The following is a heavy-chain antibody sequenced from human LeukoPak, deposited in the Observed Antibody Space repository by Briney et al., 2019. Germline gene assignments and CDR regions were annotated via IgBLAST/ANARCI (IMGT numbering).Heavy chain of an antibody. CDR1: GFTFSDYA. Sequence: GGSLRLSCAASGFTFSDYALGWVRQAPGRGLEWVATLRGSGAGTYYSDSVQGRFTISRDNSKNTLYLQMNSLRAEDTAVYYCAKGGGENWYFDLWGRGTLVTVSS. V-gene: IGHV3-23*01. J-gene: IGHJ2*01. D-gene: IGHD5-12*01. CDR2: LRGSGAGT. CDR3: AKGGGENWYFDL.